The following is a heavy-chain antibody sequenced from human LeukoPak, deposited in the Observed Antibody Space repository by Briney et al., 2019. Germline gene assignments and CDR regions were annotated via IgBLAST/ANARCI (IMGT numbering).Heavy chain of an antibody. V-gene: IGHV4-59*08. CDR3: ARGARAGYNLEPFDY. J-gene: IGHJ4*02. D-gene: IGHD5-24*01. CDR1: GFTFSTYI. CDR2: IYYSGST. Sequence: LRLSCAASGFTFSTYIMNWIRQPPGKGLEWIGYIYYSGSTKYNPSLKSRVTISVDTSKNQFSLKLSSVTAADTAAYYCARGARAGYNLEPFDYWGQGTLVTVSS.